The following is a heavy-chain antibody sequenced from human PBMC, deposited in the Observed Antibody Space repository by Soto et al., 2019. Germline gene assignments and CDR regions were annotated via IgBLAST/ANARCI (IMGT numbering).Heavy chain of an antibody. D-gene: IGHD2-2*01. J-gene: IGHJ6*02. Sequence: PGGSLRLSCGASGFTFRSYAMSWVRQAPGKGLEWVSAISGSGGSTYYADSVKGRFTISRDNSKNTLYLQMKSLRAEDTAVYYCAKTLAYSSSTSRHFVGLDVWGQGTTVTVSS. CDR3: AKTLAYSSSTSRHFVGLDV. CDR2: ISGSGGST. V-gene: IGHV3-23*01. CDR1: GFTFRSYA.